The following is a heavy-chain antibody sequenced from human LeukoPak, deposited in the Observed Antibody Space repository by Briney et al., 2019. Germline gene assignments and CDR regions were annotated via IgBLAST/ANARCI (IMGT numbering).Heavy chain of an antibody. CDR2: IYYSGST. D-gene: IGHD2-21*02. V-gene: IGHV4-61*01. J-gene: IGHJ4*02. CDR3: ARGFVVVTASTAYYFDY. Sequence: SETLSLTCTVSGGSVSSGSYYWSWIRQPPGKGLEWIGYIYYSGSTNYNPSLKSRVTISVDTSKNQFSLKLSSVTAAATAVYYCARGFVVVTASTAYYFDYWGQGTLVTVSS. CDR1: GGSVSSGSYY.